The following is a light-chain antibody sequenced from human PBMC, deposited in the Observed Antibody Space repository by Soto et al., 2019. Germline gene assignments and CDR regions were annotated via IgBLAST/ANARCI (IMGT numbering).Light chain of an antibody. J-gene: IGLJ1*01. CDR1: SSDVGSYNL. CDR3: CSYAAGSVYV. V-gene: IGLV2-23*02. Sequence: QAVLTQPASVSGSPGQSITISCTGTSSDVGSYNLVSWYQQHPGKAPKLMIYEVSKRPSGVSNRFSGSKSGNTASLTISGLQAEDEADYYCCSYAAGSVYVFGTGTKLTVL. CDR2: EVS.